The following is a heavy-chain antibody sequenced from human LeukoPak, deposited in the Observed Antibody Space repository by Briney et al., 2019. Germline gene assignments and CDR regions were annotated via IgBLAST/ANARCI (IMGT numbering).Heavy chain of an antibody. J-gene: IGHJ3*02. CDR2: NSGSGDST. CDR1: GFTFSSYA. D-gene: IGHD6-19*01. Sequence: GGSLRLSCAASGFTFSSYAMSWVRQAPGKGLEWVSANSGSGDSTYYADSVKGRFTISRDNSKNTLYLQMNSLRAKDTAVYYCAKPCRSGLSPFDAFDIWGQGTMVTVSS. CDR3: AKPCRSGLSPFDAFDI. V-gene: IGHV3-23*01.